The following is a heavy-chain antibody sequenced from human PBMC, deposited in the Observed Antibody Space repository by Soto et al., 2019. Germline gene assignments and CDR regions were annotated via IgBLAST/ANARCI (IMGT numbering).Heavy chain of an antibody. CDR1: GYSFTSYW. CDR3: ARRIGYCSSTSCSRGYEWFDP. V-gene: IGHV5-51*01. J-gene: IGHJ5*02. D-gene: IGHD2-2*01. CDR2: IYPGDSDT. Sequence: PGESLKISCKGSGYSFTSYWIGWVRQMPGKGLEWMGIIYPGDSDTRYSPSFQGRVTISADKSISTAYLQWSSLKASDTAMYYCARRIGYCSSTSCSRGYEWFDPWGQGTLVTVSS.